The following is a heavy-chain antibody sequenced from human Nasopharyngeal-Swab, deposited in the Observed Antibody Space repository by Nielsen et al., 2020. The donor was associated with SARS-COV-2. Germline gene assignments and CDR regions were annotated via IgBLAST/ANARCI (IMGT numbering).Heavy chain of an antibody. Sequence: SETLSLTCTVSGGSISSYYWSWIRQPPGKGLEWIGYIYYSGSTNYNPSLKSRVTISVDTSKNQFSLKLSSVTAADTAVYYCARGGGPGYYGSGSYFLDYWGQGTLVTVSS. CDR3: ARGGGPGYYGSGSYFLDY. D-gene: IGHD3-10*01. J-gene: IGHJ4*02. V-gene: IGHV4-59*01. CDR2: IYYSGST. CDR1: GGSISSYY.